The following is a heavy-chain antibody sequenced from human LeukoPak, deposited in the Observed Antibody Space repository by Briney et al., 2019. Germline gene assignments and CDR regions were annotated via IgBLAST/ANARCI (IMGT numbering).Heavy chain of an antibody. Sequence: GGSLRLSCTASGFPFIEYSMNWVRQAPGKGLEWVAGLGRSGEYKYYADSVKGRFTISRDNSKDTVSLQMNSLRAEDSAIYFCVKDRPCETCMPMDAWGQGTTVTVSS. CDR3: VKDRPCETCMPMDA. V-gene: IGHV3-23*01. J-gene: IGHJ6*02. CDR2: LGRSGEYK. CDR1: GFPFIEYS. D-gene: IGHD2-2*01.